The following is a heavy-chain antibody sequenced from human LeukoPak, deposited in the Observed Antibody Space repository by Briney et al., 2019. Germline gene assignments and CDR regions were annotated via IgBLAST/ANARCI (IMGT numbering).Heavy chain of an antibody. CDR1: GFTFSSYE. D-gene: IGHD3-10*01. CDR2: ISSSGSTI. Sequence: GGSLRLSCAASGFTFSSYEMNWVRQAPGKGLEWVSYISSSGSTIYYADSVKGRFTISRDNAKNSLYLQMNSLRAEDTAVYYCARALVRGVKINYYYYMDVWGKGTTVTISS. V-gene: IGHV3-48*03. CDR3: ARALVRGVKINYYYYMDV. J-gene: IGHJ6*03.